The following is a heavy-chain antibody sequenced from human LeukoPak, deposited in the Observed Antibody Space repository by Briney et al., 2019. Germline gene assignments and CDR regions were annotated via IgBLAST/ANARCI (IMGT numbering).Heavy chain of an antibody. V-gene: IGHV1-69*13. CDR1: GGTFSSYA. D-gene: IGHD2-2*01. Sequence: ASVKVSRKASGGTFSSYAISWVRQAPGQGLEWMGGIIPIFGTANYAQKFQGRVTITADESTSTAYMELSSLRSEDTAVYYCARGGPYCSSTSCSYYFDYWGQGTLVTVSS. CDR3: ARGGPYCSSTSCSYYFDY. J-gene: IGHJ4*02. CDR2: IIPIFGTA.